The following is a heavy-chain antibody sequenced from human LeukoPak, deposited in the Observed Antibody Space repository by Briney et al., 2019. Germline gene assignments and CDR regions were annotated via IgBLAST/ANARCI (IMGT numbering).Heavy chain of an antibody. V-gene: IGHV4-4*07. D-gene: IGHD3-22*01. Sequence: SETLSLTCTGSGGSISSYYWSWIRQPAGKGLEWIGRIYSSGSTNYNPSLKSRVTMSVDTSKNQFSLKLSSATAADTAVYYCAIGNYYDSSGSPAGDYYYYMDVWGKGTTVTVSS. CDR1: GGSISSYY. CDR3: AIGNYYDSSGSPAGDYYYYMDV. J-gene: IGHJ6*03. CDR2: IYSSGST.